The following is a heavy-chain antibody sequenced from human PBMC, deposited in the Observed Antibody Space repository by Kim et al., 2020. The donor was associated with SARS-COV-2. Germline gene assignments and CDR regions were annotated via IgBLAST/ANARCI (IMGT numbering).Heavy chain of an antibody. CDR1: GFTFSSYA. D-gene: IGHD5-12*01. Sequence: GGSLRLSCSASGFTFSSYAMHWVRQAPGKGLEYVSAISSNGGSTYYADSVKGRFTISRDNSKNTLYLQMSSLRAEDTAVYYCVKDRSGYDLISPGDYWGQGTLVTVSS. J-gene: IGHJ4*02. CDR2: ISSNGGST. CDR3: VKDRSGYDLISPGDY. V-gene: IGHV3-64D*06.